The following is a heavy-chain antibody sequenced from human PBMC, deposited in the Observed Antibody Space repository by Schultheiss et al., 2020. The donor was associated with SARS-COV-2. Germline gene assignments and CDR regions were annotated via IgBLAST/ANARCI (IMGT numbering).Heavy chain of an antibody. V-gene: IGHV4-34*01. D-gene: IGHD4-11*01. CDR3: ARGGSSNQPLQYYYYMDV. CDR2: INHSGST. J-gene: IGHJ6*03. Sequence: SETLSLTCAVHGGSFSGYYWSWIRQPPGKGLEWIGEINHSGSTNYNPSLKSRVTISVDRSKNQFSLKLSSVTAADTAVYYCARGGSSNQPLQYYYYMDVWGKGTPVTVSS. CDR1: GGSFSGYY.